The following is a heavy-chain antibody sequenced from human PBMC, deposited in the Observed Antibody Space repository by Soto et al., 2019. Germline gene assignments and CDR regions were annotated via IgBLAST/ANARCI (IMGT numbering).Heavy chain of an antibody. V-gene: IGHV3-23*01. CDR3: AKYSSSWFRYGMDV. J-gene: IGHJ6*02. CDR2: ISGSGGST. D-gene: IGHD6-13*01. CDR1: GFTFSSYA. Sequence: GGSLRLSCAASGFTFSSYAMSWVRQAPGKGLEWVSAISGSGGSTYYADSVKGRFTISRDNSKNTLYLQMNSLRAEDTAVYYCAKYSSSWFRYGMDVWRQGTTVTVSS.